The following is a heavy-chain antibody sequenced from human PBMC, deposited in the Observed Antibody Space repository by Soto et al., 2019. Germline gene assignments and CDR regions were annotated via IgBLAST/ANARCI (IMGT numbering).Heavy chain of an antibody. CDR2: IKSKTDGGTA. CDR3: AKRWELLG. Sequence: VGSLRLSGAASGFTFSNAWMSWVRQAPGKGLEWIGLIKSKTDGGTADYAAPVKGRFTISRDDSKNTLYLQMNSLRTEDTAVYYCAKRWELLGGGEGTLVTVS. V-gene: IGHV3-15*01. CDR1: GFTFSNAW. J-gene: IGHJ4*02. D-gene: IGHD2-15*01.